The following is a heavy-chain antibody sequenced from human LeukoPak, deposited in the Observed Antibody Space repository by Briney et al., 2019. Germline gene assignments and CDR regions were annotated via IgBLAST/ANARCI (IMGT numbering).Heavy chain of an antibody. Sequence: GGSLRLSCAASGLTFSSYAMNWVRQAPGKGLEWVSGISGSGGSTYYADSVKGRFTISRDNSKNTLYLQMNSLRAEDTAVYYCAKAWDIVATNGFDYWGQGTLVTVSS. CDR2: ISGSGGST. D-gene: IGHD5-12*01. CDR3: AKAWDIVATNGFDY. V-gene: IGHV3-23*01. CDR1: GLTFSSYA. J-gene: IGHJ4*02.